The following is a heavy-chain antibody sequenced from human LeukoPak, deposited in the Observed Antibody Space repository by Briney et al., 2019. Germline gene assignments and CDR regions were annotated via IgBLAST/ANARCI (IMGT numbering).Heavy chain of an antibody. D-gene: IGHD3-10*01. V-gene: IGHV1-18*01. CDR1: GYTFTSYG. CDR2: ISSYNGNT. Sequence: ASVKLSCKASGYTFTSYGISWVRQAPGQGLEWMGWISSYNGNTNYAQKLQGRVTMTTDTSTSAAYMELRSLRSDDTAVYYCARHTLYGSGSYYVYYFDYWGQGTLVTVSS. J-gene: IGHJ4*02. CDR3: ARHTLYGSGSYYVYYFDY.